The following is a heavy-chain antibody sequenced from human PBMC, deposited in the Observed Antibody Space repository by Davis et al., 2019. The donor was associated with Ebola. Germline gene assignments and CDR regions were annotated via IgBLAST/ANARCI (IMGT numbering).Heavy chain of an antibody. Sequence: SCAASGFTFSSYGMHWVRQAPGKGLEWVAVIWYDGSNKYYADSVKGRFTISRDNSKNTLYLQMNSLRAEGTAVYYCAKDTVLSYYYGMDVWGQGTTVTVSS. CDR3: AKDTVLSYYYGMDV. CDR1: GFTFSSYG. CDR2: IWYDGSNK. D-gene: IGHD4-11*01. V-gene: IGHV3-33*06. J-gene: IGHJ6*02.